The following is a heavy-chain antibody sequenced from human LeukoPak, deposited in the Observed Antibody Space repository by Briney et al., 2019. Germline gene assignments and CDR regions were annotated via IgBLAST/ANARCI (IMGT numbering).Heavy chain of an antibody. Sequence: GGSLRLSCAASGFTFSSYAMSWVRQAPGKGLEWVSAISGSGGSTYYADSVKGRFTISRDNSKNTLYLQMNSLRAEDTALYCCARSQTGLRCPDYWGQGTLVTVSS. V-gene: IGHV3-23*01. CDR1: GFTFSSYA. CDR2: ISGSGGST. J-gene: IGHJ4*02. CDR3: ARSQTGLRCPDY. D-gene: IGHD4-17*01.